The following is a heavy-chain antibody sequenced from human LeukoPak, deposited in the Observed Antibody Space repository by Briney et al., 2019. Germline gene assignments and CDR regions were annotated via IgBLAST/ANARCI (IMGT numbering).Heavy chain of an antibody. Sequence: SETLSLTCTVSGGPISRHYWSWIRQPAGKGLEWIGRIHSSGSTSYNTSLKSRVTMSVDTSKNQFSLKLGSVTAADTAVYYCTRDRYSQGPPYYFDSWGQGTLVTVSS. CDR2: IHSSGST. CDR3: TRDRYSQGPPYYFDS. V-gene: IGHV4-4*07. J-gene: IGHJ4*02. CDR1: GGPISRHY. D-gene: IGHD5-18*01.